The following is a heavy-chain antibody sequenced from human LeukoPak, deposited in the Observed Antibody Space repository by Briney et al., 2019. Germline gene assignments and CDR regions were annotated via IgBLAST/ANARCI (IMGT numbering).Heavy chain of an antibody. CDR3: ARELSDDFWSGYYYQYFDY. J-gene: IGHJ4*02. CDR1: GYTFTGYC. CDR2: INPNSGGT. V-gene: IGHV1-2*02. D-gene: IGHD3-3*01. Sequence: GASVKVSCKASGYTFTGYCMHWVRQAPGQGLEWMGWINPNSGGTNYAQKFQGRVTMTRDTSISTAYMELSRLRSDDTAVYYCARELSDDFWSGYYYQYFDYWGQGTLVTVSS.